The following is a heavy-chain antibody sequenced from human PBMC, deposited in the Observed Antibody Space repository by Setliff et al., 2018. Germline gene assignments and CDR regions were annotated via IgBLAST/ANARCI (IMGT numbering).Heavy chain of an antibody. D-gene: IGHD6-19*01. CDR3: ARDFGGWNLYYFDF. J-gene: IGHJ4*02. Sequence: GGSLRLSCAASGFTFSTHSMNWVRQAPGKGLEWVSSISRSSTYIYYADSMKGRFTISRDNAKNSLYLQMNSLRAEDTAVYYCARDFGGWNLYYFDFRGQGTLVTVSS. CDR1: GFTFSTHS. V-gene: IGHV3-21*01. CDR2: ISRSSTYI.